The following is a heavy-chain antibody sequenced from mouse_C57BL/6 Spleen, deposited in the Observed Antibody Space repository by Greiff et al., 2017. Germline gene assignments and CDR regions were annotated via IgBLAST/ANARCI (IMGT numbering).Heavy chain of an antibody. V-gene: IGHV1-64*01. Sequence: VQLQQPGAELVKPGASVKLSCKASGYTFTSYWMHWVKQRPGQGLEWIGMIHPNSGSTNYNEKFKSKATLTVDKSSSTAYMQLSSLTSEDSAVYDCARDYGSSYLYFDVWGTGTTVTVSS. CDR1: GYTFTSYW. CDR2: IHPNSGST. CDR3: ARDYGSSYLYFDV. J-gene: IGHJ1*03. D-gene: IGHD1-1*01.